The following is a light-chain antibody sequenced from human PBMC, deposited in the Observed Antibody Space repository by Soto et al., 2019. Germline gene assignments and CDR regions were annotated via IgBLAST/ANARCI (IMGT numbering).Light chain of an antibody. Sequence: QSALTQPASVSGSPGQSITISCTGTSSDVGGYNYVSWYQQHPGKAPKLMIYDVSNRPSGVSNRFSGSKSGNTASLTISGVQAEDEADYYCSSYTSSSTGLYVFGTGTKVTVL. V-gene: IGLV2-14*01. J-gene: IGLJ1*01. CDR2: DVS. CDR1: SSDVGGYNY. CDR3: SSYTSSSTGLYV.